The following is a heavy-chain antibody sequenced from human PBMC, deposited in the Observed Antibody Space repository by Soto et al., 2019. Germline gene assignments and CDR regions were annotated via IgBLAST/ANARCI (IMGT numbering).Heavy chain of an antibody. CDR1: GGTFSSYT. V-gene: IGHV1-69*04. CDR2: IIPILGIA. J-gene: IGHJ6*02. D-gene: IGHD2-2*01. CDR3: AREGYFSSTSCYRTMYYGMDV. Sequence: SVKVSCKASGGTFSSYTISWVRQAPGQGLEWMGRIIPILGIANYAQKFQGRVTITADKSTSTAYMELSSLRSEDTAVYYRAREGYFSSTSCYRTMYYGMDVWGQGTTVTVSS.